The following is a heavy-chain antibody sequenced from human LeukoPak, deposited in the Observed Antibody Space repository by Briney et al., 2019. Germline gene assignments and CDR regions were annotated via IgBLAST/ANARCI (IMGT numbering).Heavy chain of an antibody. V-gene: IGHV4-39*01. CDR2: IYHTGST. CDR3: ARLDRTGWPFDY. D-gene: IGHD6-19*01. J-gene: IGHJ4*02. CDR1: GGSISSGSYY. Sequence: SETLSLTCTVSGGSISSGSYYWGWIRQPPGKGLEWIGSIYHTGSTYFNPSLKSRVTMSVDTSKNKFSLKVSSVTAADTAVYYCARLDRTGWPFDYWGQGTLVTVSS.